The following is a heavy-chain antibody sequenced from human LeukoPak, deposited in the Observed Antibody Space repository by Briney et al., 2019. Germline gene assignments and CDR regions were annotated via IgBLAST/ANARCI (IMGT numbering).Heavy chain of an antibody. CDR2: FDPEDGET. CDR3: ATLTAEGLYCTNGVCLYFDY. D-gene: IGHD2-8*01. V-gene: IGHV1-24*01. CDR1: GYTLTELS. Sequence: GASVKVSCKVSGYTLTELSMHWVRQAPGKGLEWMGGFDPEDGETIYAQKFQGRVTMTEDTSIDTAYMELSSLRSEDTAVYYCATLTAEGLYCTNGVCLYFDYWGQGTLVTVSS. J-gene: IGHJ4*02.